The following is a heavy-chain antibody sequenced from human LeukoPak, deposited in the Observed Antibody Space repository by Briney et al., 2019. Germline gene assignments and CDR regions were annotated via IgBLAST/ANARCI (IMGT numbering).Heavy chain of an antibody. Sequence: SETLSLTCTVSGGSISSSSYYWSWIRQPPGKGLEWIGYIYYSGSTNYNPSLKSRVTISVDTSKNQFSLKLSSVTAADTAVYYCARAGGGDKPYYYYYYMDVWGKGTTVTVSS. CDR1: GGSISSSSYY. CDR3: ARAGGGDKPYYYYYYMDV. D-gene: IGHD2-21*02. V-gene: IGHV4-61*01. CDR2: IYYSGST. J-gene: IGHJ6*03.